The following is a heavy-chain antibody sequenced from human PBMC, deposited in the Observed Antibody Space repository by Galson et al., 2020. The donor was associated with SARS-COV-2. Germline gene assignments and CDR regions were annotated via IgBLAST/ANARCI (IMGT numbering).Heavy chain of an antibody. D-gene: IGHD2-2*01. CDR2: ISYDASDR. CDR1: EFTFSTYA. J-gene: IGHJ6*02. V-gene: IGHV3-30*09. Sequence: TGGSLRLSCAASEFTFSTYAMHWVRQAPGKGLEWVAVISYDASDRYYADSVKGRFDISRDNFKNTLHLHMSSLRAEDTAVYYCARALGYCSSTSCLYYYYYALDVWGQGTTVTVSS. CDR3: ARALGYCSSTSCLYYYYYALDV.